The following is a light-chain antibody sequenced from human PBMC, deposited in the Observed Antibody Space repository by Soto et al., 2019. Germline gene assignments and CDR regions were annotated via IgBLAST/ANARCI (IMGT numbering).Light chain of an antibody. CDR1: SSDVGAYTY. V-gene: IGLV2-14*03. Sequence: QSALTQPASVSGSPGQSITLSCSGTSSDVGAYTYVSWYQVHPGEPPKLVIYDVSKRPSGVSNRFSGSKSGNTASLTISGLQAEDEGDYYGSSYRSTSTLGVFGTGTKLTVL. CDR2: DVS. CDR3: SSYRSTSTLGV. J-gene: IGLJ1*01.